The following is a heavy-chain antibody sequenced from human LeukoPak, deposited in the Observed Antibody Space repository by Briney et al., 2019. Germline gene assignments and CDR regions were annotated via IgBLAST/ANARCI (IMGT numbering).Heavy chain of an antibody. Sequence: SVKVSCKASGGTSSSYAISWVRQAPGQGLEWMGGVIPIFGTANYAQKFQGRVTITADESTSTAYMELSSLRSEDAAVYYCARGFAAAAGASSFDYWGQGTLVTVSS. J-gene: IGHJ4*02. CDR1: GGTSSSYA. V-gene: IGHV1-69*13. CDR3: ARGFAAAAGASSFDY. CDR2: VIPIFGTA. D-gene: IGHD6-13*01.